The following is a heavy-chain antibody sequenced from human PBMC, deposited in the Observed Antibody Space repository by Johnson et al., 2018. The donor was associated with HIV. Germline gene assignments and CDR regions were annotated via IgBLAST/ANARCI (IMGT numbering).Heavy chain of an antibody. CDR2: ISGSGGST. V-gene: IGHV3-23*04. J-gene: IGHJ3*02. CDR3: AKGGYSYGNAFDI. CDR1: GFIFSDYY. D-gene: IGHD5-18*01. Sequence: VQLVESGGGLVKPGGSQRLSCAASGFIFSDYYMTWIRQAPGKGLEWVSAISGSGGSTYYADSVKGRFTISRDNSKNTLYLQMNSLRAEDTAVYYCAKGGYSYGNAFDIWGQGTMVTVSS.